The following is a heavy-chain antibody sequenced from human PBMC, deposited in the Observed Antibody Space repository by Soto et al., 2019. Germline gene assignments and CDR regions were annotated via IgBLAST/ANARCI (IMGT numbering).Heavy chain of an antibody. Sequence: EVHLLESGGGLVQPGGSPRLSCAASGFTCTSHAMTWVRQAPGKGLELVSSITQSGDSTYYADYVRGRFTRSRDTSKKTLHLQMNSLRDEDTAVYFCAKGGVGQQMGLGDWGQGTLVTGSS. V-gene: IGHV3-23*01. CDR1: GFTCTSHA. D-gene: IGHD6-13*01. J-gene: IGHJ4*02. CDR2: ITQSGDST. CDR3: AKGGVGQQMGLGD.